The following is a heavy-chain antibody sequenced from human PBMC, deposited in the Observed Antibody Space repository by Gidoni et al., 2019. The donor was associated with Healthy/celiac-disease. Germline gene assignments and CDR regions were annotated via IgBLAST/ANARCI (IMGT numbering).Heavy chain of an antibody. CDR2: ISSSSSYI. CDR1: GFTFSSYS. V-gene: IGHV3-21*01. CDR3: ARDVLRFLEWPDAFDI. Sequence: EVQLVESGGGLVKPGGSLRLSCAASGFTFSSYSMNWVRQAPGKGREGVSSISSSSSYIYYADSVKGRFTISRDNAKNSLYLQMNSLRAEDTAVYYCARDVLRFLEWPDAFDIWGQGTMVTVSS. D-gene: IGHD3-3*01. J-gene: IGHJ3*02.